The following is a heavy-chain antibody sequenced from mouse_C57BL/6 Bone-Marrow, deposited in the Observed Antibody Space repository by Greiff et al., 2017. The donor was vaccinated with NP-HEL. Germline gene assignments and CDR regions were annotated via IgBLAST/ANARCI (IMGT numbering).Heavy chain of an antibody. CDR3: ARSTVYYDYDGWYFDV. CDR2: IYPSDSDT. V-gene: IGHV1-61*01. CDR1: GYTFTSYW. D-gene: IGHD2-4*01. Sequence: QVQLQQSGAELVRPASSVKLSCKASGYTFTSYWMDWVKQRPGQGLEWIGNIYPSDSDTHYNQKFKDKATLTVDKSSSTAYMQLSSLTSEYSAVYYCARSTVYYDYDGWYFDVWGTGTTVTVSS. J-gene: IGHJ1*03.